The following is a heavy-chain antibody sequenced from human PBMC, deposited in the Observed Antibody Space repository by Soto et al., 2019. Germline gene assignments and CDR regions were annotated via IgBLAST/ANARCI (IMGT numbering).Heavy chain of an antibody. CDR1: GGTFSSYA. V-gene: IGHV1-69*05. CDR3: ATRSRGGRYGYPFDY. J-gene: IGHJ4*02. CDR2: IIPIFGTA. D-gene: IGHD5-18*01. Sequence: SVKVSCKASGGTFSSYAISWVRQAPGQGLEWMGGIIPIFGTANYAQKFQGRFTVSRDNSKNTLYIQMNSLRAGDTAVYYCATRSRGGRYGYPFDYWGQGTLVTVSS.